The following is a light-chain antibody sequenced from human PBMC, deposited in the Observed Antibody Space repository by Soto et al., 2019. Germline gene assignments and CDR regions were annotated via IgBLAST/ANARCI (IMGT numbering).Light chain of an antibody. Sequence: EIVLTQSPGTLSLSPGQRATLSCRASLSITSNFLAWYQQKPGQAPRLLLYDASNRATAIPDRFSGSGSGTDFSLTISRLEPEDFAVYYCQQYGSSVWTFGQGTKVEIK. V-gene: IGKV3-20*01. J-gene: IGKJ1*01. CDR3: QQYGSSVWT. CDR2: DAS. CDR1: LSITSNF.